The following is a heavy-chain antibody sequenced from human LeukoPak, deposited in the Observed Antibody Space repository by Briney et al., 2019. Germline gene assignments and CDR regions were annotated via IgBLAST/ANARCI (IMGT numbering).Heavy chain of an antibody. J-gene: IGHJ4*02. V-gene: IGHV3-33*01. CDR1: GFTFSNYG. CDR3: TRERGSSHDY. Sequence: GGSLRLSCAASGFTFSNYGMHWVRQVPGKGLEWVAVIWFDGIRKYYADSVKGRLTSSRDNAENTLYLQMNGLRAEDTAVYYCTRERGSSHDYWGQGTLVTVSS. D-gene: IGHD6-13*01. CDR2: IWFDGIRK.